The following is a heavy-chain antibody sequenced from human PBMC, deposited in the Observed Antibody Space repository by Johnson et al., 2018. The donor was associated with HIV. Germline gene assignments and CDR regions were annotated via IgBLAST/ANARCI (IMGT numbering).Heavy chain of an antibody. V-gene: IGHV3-48*03. J-gene: IGHJ3*02. CDR1: GFTFSSYE. D-gene: IGHD1-14*01. CDR2: ISSSGSTI. CDR3: ARDGSGRGAFDI. Sequence: EVQLVESGGGLVQPGGSLRLSCAASGFTFSSYEMNWVRQAPGKGLEWVSYISSSGSTIYYSDSVKGRFSISRDNAKKSLYLQMNSLRAEDTAVYYCARDGSGRGAFDIWGQGTMVTVSS.